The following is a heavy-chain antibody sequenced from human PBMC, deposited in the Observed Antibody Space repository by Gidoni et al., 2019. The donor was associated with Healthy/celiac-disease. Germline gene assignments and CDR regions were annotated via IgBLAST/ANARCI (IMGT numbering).Heavy chain of an antibody. V-gene: IGHV2-26*01. Sequence: QVTLKESGPVLVKPTETLTLTCTVSGFSLSNARMGWSWIRQPPGKALEWLAHIFSNDEKSYSTSLKSRLTISKDTSKSQVVLTMTNMDPVDTATYYCARTNYYDSSGYYYLGIDYWGQGTLVTVSS. CDR1: GFSLSNARMG. CDR3: ARTNYYDSSGYYYLGIDY. CDR2: IFSNDEK. J-gene: IGHJ4*02. D-gene: IGHD3-22*01.